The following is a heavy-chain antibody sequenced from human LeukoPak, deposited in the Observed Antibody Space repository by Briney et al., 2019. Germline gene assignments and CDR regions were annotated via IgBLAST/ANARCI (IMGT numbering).Heavy chain of an antibody. D-gene: IGHD1-1*01. CDR3: ARDRGTWNDDGFDY. J-gene: IGHJ4*02. V-gene: IGHV4-61*02. CDR1: GGSISSGSYY. CDR2: IQTTGIT. Sequence: PSETLSLTCTVSGGSISSGSYYWSWIRQPAGKGLEWIGRIQTTGITDYNPSLKSRVTMSVDTSKNQFSLKLSSVTAADTAVYYCARDRGTWNDDGFDYWGQGTLVTVSS.